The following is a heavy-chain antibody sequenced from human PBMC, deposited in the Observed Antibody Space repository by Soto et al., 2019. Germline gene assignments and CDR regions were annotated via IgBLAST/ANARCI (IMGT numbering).Heavy chain of an antibody. V-gene: IGHV1-69*01. J-gene: IGHJ4*02. CDR1: GDAFTNYI. Sequence: QVQLVQSGAEVKKPGSSVKVSCKASGDAFTNYIFDWVRQAPGQGLEWMGGIIPMFGTPKYAQTFQDRVTISADVSTGTAYLELTSLRFDDPAVYYCARGRDKTPVGLYVASWGEVTRVTVSS. D-gene: IGHD4-17*01. CDR2: IIPMFGTP. CDR3: ARGRDKTPVGLYVAS.